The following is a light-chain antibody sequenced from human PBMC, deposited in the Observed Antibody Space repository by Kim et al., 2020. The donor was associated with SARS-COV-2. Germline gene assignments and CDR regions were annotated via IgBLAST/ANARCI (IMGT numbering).Light chain of an antibody. Sequence: LSPGERATLSCRASQSVSSYLAWYQQKPGKAPRLLIYDTSNRATGIPARFSGSGSGTDFTLTISSLDPEDFAVYYCQQRGNWPLTFGGGTKVDIK. CDR3: QQRGNWPLT. CDR2: DTS. J-gene: IGKJ4*01. CDR1: QSVSSY. V-gene: IGKV3-11*01.